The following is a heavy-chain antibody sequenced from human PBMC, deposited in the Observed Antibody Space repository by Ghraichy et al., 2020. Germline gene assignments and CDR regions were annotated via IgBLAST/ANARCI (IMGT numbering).Heavy chain of an antibody. CDR2: IKFDGTTT. CDR3: ARGINYGMDV. CDR1: RFTFSSAW. V-gene: IGHV3-74*01. J-gene: IGHJ6*02. Sequence: GESLRLSCAASTASRFTFSSAWMHWVRQAPGEELVWVSLIKFDGTTTSYADSVKGRFTISRDNAKNTLHLHMNSLRAEDTAVYYCARGINYGMDVWGQGTTVTVSS.